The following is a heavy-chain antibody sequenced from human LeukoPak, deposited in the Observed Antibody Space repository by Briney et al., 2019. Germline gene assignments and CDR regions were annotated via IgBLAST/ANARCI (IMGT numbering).Heavy chain of an antibody. CDR1: GGSISSSSYY. D-gene: IGHD5-18*01. V-gene: IGHV4-39*07. CDR2: IYYSGST. CDR3: ARGADTAMVIPFDY. Sequence: SETLSLTCTVSGGSISSSSYYWGWIRQPPGKGLEWIGSIYYSGSTYYNPSLKSRVTISVDTSKNQFSLKLSSVTAADTAVYYCARGADTAMVIPFDYWGQGTLVTVSS. J-gene: IGHJ4*02.